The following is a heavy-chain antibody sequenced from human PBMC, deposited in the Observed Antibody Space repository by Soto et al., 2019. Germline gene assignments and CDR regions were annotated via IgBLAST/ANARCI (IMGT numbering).Heavy chain of an antibody. D-gene: IGHD1-1*01. Sequence: GGSLRLSCAASGFTFSSYGMHWVRQAPGKGLEWVAVIWYDGSNKYYADSVKGRFTISRDNSKNTLYLQMNSLRAEDTAVYYCARDARPFFSGGDYWGQGTLVTVSS. CDR3: ARDARPFFSGGDY. CDR1: GFTFSSYG. V-gene: IGHV3-33*01. CDR2: IWYDGSNK. J-gene: IGHJ4*02.